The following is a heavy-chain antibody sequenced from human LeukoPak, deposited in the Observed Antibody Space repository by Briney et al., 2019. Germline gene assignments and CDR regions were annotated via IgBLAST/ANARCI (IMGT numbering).Heavy chain of an antibody. CDR3: ATFSGRYSGY. V-gene: IGHV1-69-2*01. CDR1: GYTFPDYY. CDR2: VDPEDGET. D-gene: IGHD3-10*01. Sequence: VASVKISCKVSGYTFPDYYMHWVPQAPGKGLEWMGLVDPEDGETIYAEKFQGRVTITADTSTDTAYMELSSLRSEDTAVYYCATFSGRYSGYWGQGTLVTVSS. J-gene: IGHJ4*02.